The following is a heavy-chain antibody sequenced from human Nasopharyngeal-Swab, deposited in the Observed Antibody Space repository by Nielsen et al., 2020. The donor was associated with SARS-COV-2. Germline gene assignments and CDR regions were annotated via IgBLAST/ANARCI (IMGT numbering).Heavy chain of an antibody. J-gene: IGHJ6*03. CDR3: AREGIFGVVTGMDV. CDR2: IWYDGSNK. CDR1: GFTFSSYG. V-gene: IGHV3-33*01. D-gene: IGHD3-3*01. Sequence: GESLKISCAASGFTFSSYGMHWVRQAPGKGLEWVAVIWYDGSNKYYADSVKGRFTISRDNSKNTLSLQMNSLRAEDTAVYYCAREGIFGVVTGMDVWGKGTTVTVSS.